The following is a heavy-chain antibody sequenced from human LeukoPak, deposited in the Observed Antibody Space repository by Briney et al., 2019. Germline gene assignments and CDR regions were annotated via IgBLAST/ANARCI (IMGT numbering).Heavy chain of an antibody. CDR2: INPNSGGT. Sequence: ASVTVSFKASVYTFTGYYLHWVRQAPGQGLEWVGWINPNSGGTNYAQKFQGRVTMTRDTSISTVYMELSRLRSDDTAVYYCSREDYWGQGTLVTVSS. J-gene: IGHJ4*02. CDR3: SREDY. CDR1: VYTFTGYY. V-gene: IGHV1-2*02.